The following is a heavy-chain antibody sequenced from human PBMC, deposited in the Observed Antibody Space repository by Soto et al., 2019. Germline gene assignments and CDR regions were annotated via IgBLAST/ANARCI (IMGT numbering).Heavy chain of an antibody. CDR1: GFTFRDNY. J-gene: IGHJ6*03. V-gene: IGHV3-11*01. CDR2: ITSSGSYR. CDR3: AKTPNYYYYMDV. Sequence: QVQLVESGGGLVKPGGSLRLSCAASGFTFRDNYMTWIRQAPGKGLQWISYITSSGSYRHYADSVKGRFTISRDNANNSLYLQMNNLSAEDTAVYYCAKTPNYYYYMDVWGKGTTVIVSS.